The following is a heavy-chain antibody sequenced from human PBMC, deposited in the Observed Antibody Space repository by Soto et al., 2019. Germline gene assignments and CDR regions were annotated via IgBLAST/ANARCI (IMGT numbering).Heavy chain of an antibody. CDR3: ARWDRGYCSSTSCYTNWYFDL. V-gene: IGHV3-21*01. Sequence: EVQLVESGGGLVKPGGSLRLSCAASGFTFSSYSMNWVRQAPGKGLEWVSSISSSSSYIYYADSVKGRFTISRDNAKNSLYLQMNSLRAEDTAVYYCARWDRGYCSSTSCYTNWYFDLWGRGTLVTVSS. D-gene: IGHD2-2*02. CDR1: GFTFSSYS. J-gene: IGHJ2*01. CDR2: ISSSSSYI.